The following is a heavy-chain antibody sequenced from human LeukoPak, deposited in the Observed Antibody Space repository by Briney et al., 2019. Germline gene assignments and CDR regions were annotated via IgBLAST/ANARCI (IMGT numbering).Heavy chain of an antibody. J-gene: IGHJ4*02. V-gene: IGHV4-59*12. CDR1: GGSISSYY. CDR2: IYYSGST. CDR3: ARESPELGLDY. Sequence: SETLSLTCTVSGGSISSYYWSWIRQPPGKGLEWIGYIYYSGSTNYNPSLKSRVTISVDTSKNQFSLKLSSVTAADTAVYYCARESPELGLDYWGQGTLVTVSS. D-gene: IGHD1-14*01.